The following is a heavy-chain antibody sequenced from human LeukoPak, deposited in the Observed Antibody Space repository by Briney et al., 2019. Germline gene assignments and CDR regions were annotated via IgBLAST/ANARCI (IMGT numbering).Heavy chain of an antibody. V-gene: IGHV4-59*01. CDR2: IYYSGST. D-gene: IGHD3-10*01. J-gene: IGHJ4*02. CDR3: ARGKYYYGSGSYHPGLPADY. CDR1: GGSISSYY. Sequence: SETLSLTCTVSGGSISSYYWSWIRQPPGKGLEWIGYIYYSGSTNYNPSLKSRVTISVDTSKNQFSLKLSSVTAADTAVYYCARGKYYYGSGSYHPGLPADYWGQGTLVTVSS.